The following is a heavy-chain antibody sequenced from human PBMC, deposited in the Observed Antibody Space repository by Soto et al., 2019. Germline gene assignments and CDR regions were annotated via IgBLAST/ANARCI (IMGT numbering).Heavy chain of an antibody. CDR1: GFTFSIYA. J-gene: IGHJ6*02. CDR3: AKDFDYDYGLDV. CDR2: ISGSGGST. V-gene: IGHV3-23*01. Sequence: GGSLRLSCAASGFTFSIYAMSLVRQAPGKGLEWVSAISGSGGSTYYADSVKGRFTISRDNSKNTLYLQMKSLRAEDKAVYYCAKDFDYDYGLDVWFQGTTVTFSS.